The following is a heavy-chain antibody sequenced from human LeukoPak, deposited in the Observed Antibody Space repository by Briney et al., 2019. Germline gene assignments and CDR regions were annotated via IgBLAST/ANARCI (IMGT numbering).Heavy chain of an antibody. CDR2: ISSSGSTI. J-gene: IGHJ4*02. Sequence: PGGSLRLSCAASGFTFSRSEMNWVRQAPGKGLEWVSYISSSGSTIYYADSVKGRFTVSGDNAKNSLYLQMNSLRAEDTAVYFCARGSGDYENDHWGQGTLVTVSS. CDR3: ARGSGDYENDH. CDR1: GFTFSRSE. D-gene: IGHD4-17*01. V-gene: IGHV3-48*03.